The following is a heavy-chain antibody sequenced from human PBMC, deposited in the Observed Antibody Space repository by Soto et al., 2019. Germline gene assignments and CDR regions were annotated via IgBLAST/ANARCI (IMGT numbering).Heavy chain of an antibody. CDR1: GGTFSSYA. Sequence: QVQLVQSGAEVKKPGSSVKVSCKASGGTFSSYAISWVRQAPGQGLAWMGGPIPIFGTANYAQKFQGRVTIAEEESPSTAYRELSSLRSEDTAVYYWARACGSTRCYMYDWFDPWGQGTLVTVSS. J-gene: IGHJ5*02. V-gene: IGHV1-69*01. CDR2: PIPIFGTA. D-gene: IGHD2-2*02. CDR3: ARACGSTRCYMYDWFDP.